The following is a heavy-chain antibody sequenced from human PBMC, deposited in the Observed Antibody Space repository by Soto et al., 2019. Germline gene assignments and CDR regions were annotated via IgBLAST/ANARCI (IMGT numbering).Heavy chain of an antibody. D-gene: IGHD7-27*01. CDR1: GDSVTSGSYY. CDR2: ISYTGRT. V-gene: IGHV4-61*03. J-gene: IGHJ6*02. Sequence: SETLSLTCIVSGDSVTSGSYYWTWLRQPPGKGLEWIGYISYTGRTKYNPSLQSRVTISVDTSKNDFSLNLSSVTAADTAVYFCAREWGLLPYYVMNVSGPGTAVTVSS. CDR3: AREWGLLPYYVMNV.